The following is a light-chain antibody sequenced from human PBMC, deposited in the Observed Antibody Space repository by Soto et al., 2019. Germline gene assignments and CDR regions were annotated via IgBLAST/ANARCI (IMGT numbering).Light chain of an antibody. Sequence: QSVLTQPASVSGSPGQSITISCTGTSSDVGGYTYVSWYQQHPGKAPKLMIFEVSNRPSGVSNRFSSSKSGNTASLTISGLQAEDEADYYCSSYTSRNTLYVFGTGTKLTVL. J-gene: IGLJ1*01. CDR3: SSYTSRNTLYV. V-gene: IGLV2-14*01. CDR1: SSDVGGYTY. CDR2: EVS.